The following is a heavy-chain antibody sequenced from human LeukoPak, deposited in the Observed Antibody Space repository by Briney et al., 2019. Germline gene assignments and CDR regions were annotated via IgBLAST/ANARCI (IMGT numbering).Heavy chain of an antibody. CDR1: GFTVNTYG. V-gene: IGHV3-74*01. J-gene: IGHJ4*02. D-gene: IGHD1-14*01. CDR2: INPDGSSI. CDR3: ARLGSARTGY. Sequence: PGGSLRLSCAVSGFTVNTYGMHWVRQVPGKGMVWVSYINPDGSSITYADSVKGRFTISRDNAKNTLYLQMDSLRAEDTAVYYCARLGSARTGYWGQGTLVTVSS.